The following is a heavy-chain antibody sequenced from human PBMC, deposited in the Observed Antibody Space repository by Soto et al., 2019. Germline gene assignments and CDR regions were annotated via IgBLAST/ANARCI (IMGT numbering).Heavy chain of an antibody. J-gene: IGHJ6*02. CDR3: ARARELYYYDSSGYYLPYYYYGMDV. Sequence: EVQLVESGGGLVQPGGSLRLSCAASGFTFSSYWMHWVRQAPGKGLVWVSRINSDGSSTSYADSVKGRFTISRDNAKNTLYLQMNSLRAEDTAVYYCARARELYYYDSSGYYLPYYYYGMDVWGQGTTVTVSS. CDR2: INSDGSST. CDR1: GFTFSSYW. V-gene: IGHV3-74*01. D-gene: IGHD3-22*01.